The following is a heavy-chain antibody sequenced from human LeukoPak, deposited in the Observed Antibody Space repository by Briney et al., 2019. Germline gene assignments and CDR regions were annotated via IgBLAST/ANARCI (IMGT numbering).Heavy chain of an antibody. CDR2: ISYDGSNK. V-gene: IGHV3-30-3*01. CDR3: ARGAPRNYDFWSGPFDY. CDR1: GFTFSNYA. J-gene: IGHJ4*02. Sequence: GGSLRLSCAASGFTFSNYAMHWVRQAPGKGLEWVALISYDGSNKCYADSVKGRFTISRDNSKNTLYLQMNSLRGEDTAVYHCARGAPRNYDFWSGPFDYWGQGSLVTVSS. D-gene: IGHD3-3*01.